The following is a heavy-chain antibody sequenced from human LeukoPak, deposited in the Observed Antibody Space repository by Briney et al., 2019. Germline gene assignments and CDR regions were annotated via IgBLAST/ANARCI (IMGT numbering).Heavy chain of an antibody. V-gene: IGHV3-23*01. D-gene: IGHD3-10*01. CDR1: GFTVSAYA. CDR2: IYDDNT. CDR3: AARKVRGVWFYLDY. J-gene: IGHJ4*02. Sequence: AGGSLRLSCAASGFTVSAYAMAWVRQAPGKGLEWVSTIYDDNTYYADSVKGRFAISTDNSKNTLYLQINSLRVEDTAVYFCAARKVRGVWFYLDYWGQGTLATVSS.